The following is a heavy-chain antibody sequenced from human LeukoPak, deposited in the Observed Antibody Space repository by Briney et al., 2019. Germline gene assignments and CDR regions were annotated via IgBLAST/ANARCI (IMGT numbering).Heavy chain of an antibody. CDR1: GFTFSSYA. Sequence: PGRSLRLSCAASGFTFSSYAMHWVRQAPGKGLEWVAVISYDGSNKYYADSVKGRFTISRDNSKNTLYLQMNSLRAEDTAVYYCARIIAARRVSATTNFDYWGQGTLVTVSS. V-gene: IGHV3-30*04. J-gene: IGHJ4*02. CDR2: ISYDGSNK. D-gene: IGHD6-6*01. CDR3: ARIIAARRVSATTNFDY.